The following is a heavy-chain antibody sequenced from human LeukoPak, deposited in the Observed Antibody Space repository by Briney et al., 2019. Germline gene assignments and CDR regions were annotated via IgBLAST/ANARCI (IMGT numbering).Heavy chain of an antibody. D-gene: IGHD1-7*01. CDR3: ARLPQYNWNYDY. Sequence: PSETLSLTCTVSGGSISSSNYYWGWIRQPPGKGLEWIGSIYYSGSTYYNPSLKSRVTISVDTSKNQFSLKLSSVTAADTAVYYCARLPQYNWNYDYWGQGTLVTVSS. J-gene: IGHJ4*02. CDR2: IYYSGST. V-gene: IGHV4-39*01. CDR1: GGSISSSNYY.